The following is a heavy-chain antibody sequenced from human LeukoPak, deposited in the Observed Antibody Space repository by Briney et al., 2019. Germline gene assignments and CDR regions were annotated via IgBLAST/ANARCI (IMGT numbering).Heavy chain of an antibody. V-gene: IGHV3-23*01. J-gene: IGHJ4*02. D-gene: IGHD1-26*01. Sequence: ASETLSLTCTVSGGSISSSSYYWGWIRQPPGKGLEWVSAISGSGHDTYYADSVKGRFTISRDNSQNTLYLQMNSPRAEDTAVYYCAKDQVGVHYNWGQGTLVTVSS. CDR1: GGSISSSSYY. CDR3: AKDQVGVHYN. CDR2: ISGSGHDT.